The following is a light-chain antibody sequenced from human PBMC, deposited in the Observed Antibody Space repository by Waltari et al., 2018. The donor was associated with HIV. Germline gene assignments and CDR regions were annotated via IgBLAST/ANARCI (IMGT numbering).Light chain of an antibody. Sequence: QSALTQPPSASGSPGQSVTISCTGTSSDCGGDNSVYWYQQHPAKAPKLMIYEVTKRPSGVPDRFAGSKSGNTASLTVSGLQAEDEADYCCSSYAGSNNFVFGTGTKVTVL. V-gene: IGLV2-8*01. CDR3: SSYAGSNNFV. CDR2: EVT. J-gene: IGLJ1*01. CDR1: SSDCGGDNS.